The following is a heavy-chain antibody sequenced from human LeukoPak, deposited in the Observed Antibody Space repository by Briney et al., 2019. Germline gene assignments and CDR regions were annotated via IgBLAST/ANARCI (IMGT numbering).Heavy chain of an antibody. D-gene: IGHD3-10*01. CDR3: ARSDYGSGNYYWSLDY. CDR2: IHHSGSA. V-gene: IGHV4-34*01. CDR1: GGSISGYY. Sequence: SETLSLTCAVYGGSISGYYWSWIRQPPGKGLEWIAEIHHSGSANYNPSLKSRVTISIDTSKNQFSLKLSSVTAADTAVYYCARSDYGSGNYYWSLDYWGHGTLVTVSS. J-gene: IGHJ4*01.